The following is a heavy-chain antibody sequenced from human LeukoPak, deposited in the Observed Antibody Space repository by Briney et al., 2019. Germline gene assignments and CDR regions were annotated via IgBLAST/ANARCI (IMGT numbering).Heavy chain of an antibody. CDR2: IYHSGST. CDR1: GYSISSGYY. V-gene: IGHV4-38-2*01. J-gene: IGHJ4*02. Sequence: SETLSLTCAVSGYSISSGYYWGWIRQPPGKGLEWIGSIYHSGSTYYNPSLKSRVTIPVDTSKNQFSLKVSSVTAADTAVYYCARLGDTAMASYFDYWGQGTRVTVSS. CDR3: ARLGDTAMASYFDY. D-gene: IGHD5-18*01.